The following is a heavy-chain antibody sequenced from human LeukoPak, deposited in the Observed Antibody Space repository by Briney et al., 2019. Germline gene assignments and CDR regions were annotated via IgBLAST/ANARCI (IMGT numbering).Heavy chain of an antibody. Sequence: GGSLRLSCAASGFTLSSYAMSWVRQAPGKGLEWVSAISDTGNTYHADSVKGRFTISRDSSKNTLFLQMNRLRPEDAAVYYCAKEGDYYNSIVPNYWGQGTLVTVSS. CDR2: ISDTGNT. D-gene: IGHD3-22*01. V-gene: IGHV3-23*01. CDR1: GFTLSSYA. J-gene: IGHJ4*02. CDR3: AKEGDYYNSIVPNY.